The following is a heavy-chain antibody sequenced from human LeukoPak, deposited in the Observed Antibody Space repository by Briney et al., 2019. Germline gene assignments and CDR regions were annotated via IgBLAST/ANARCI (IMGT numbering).Heavy chain of an antibody. D-gene: IGHD6-19*01. V-gene: IGHV3-53*01. CDR2: IYSGGST. Sequence: PGGSLRLSCAASGFTVSSNYMSWVRQAPGKGLEWVSVIYSGGSTYYADSVKGRFTISRDKSENTLHLQMNSLRAEDTAIYYCAKDQTVAGTYDSWGRGTLVIVSS. CDR3: AKDQTVAGTYDS. J-gene: IGHJ4*02. CDR1: GFTVSSNY.